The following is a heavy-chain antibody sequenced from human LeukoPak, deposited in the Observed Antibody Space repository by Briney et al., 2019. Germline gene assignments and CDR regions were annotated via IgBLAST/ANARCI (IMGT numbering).Heavy chain of an antibody. CDR1: GGSISSSSYY. Sequence: SETLSLTCTVSGGSISSSSYYWGWIRQPPGKGLEWIGSIYYSGSTYYNPSLKSRVTISVDTSKNQFSLKLSSVTAADTAVYYCASRPIVPAEEGYYYYMDVWGKGTTVTVSS. V-gene: IGHV4-39*07. CDR3: ASRPIVPAEEGYYYYMDV. J-gene: IGHJ6*03. D-gene: IGHD2-2*01. CDR2: IYYSGST.